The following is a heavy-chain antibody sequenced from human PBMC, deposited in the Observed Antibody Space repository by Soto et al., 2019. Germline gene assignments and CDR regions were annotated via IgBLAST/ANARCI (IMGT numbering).Heavy chain of an antibody. CDR3: AKKGCIGANCYYFDS. CDR1: GFTVSSNY. Sequence: HPGGSLRLSCAASGFTVSSNYMSWVRQAPGKGLEWVSVISGSGGVIYYADSVKGRFTISRDNSKNTLYLQLNSLRAEDTAVYYCAKKGCIGANCYYFDSWGQGSLVTSPQ. D-gene: IGHD2-15*01. J-gene: IGHJ4*02. CDR2: ISGSGGVI. V-gene: IGHV3-23*01.